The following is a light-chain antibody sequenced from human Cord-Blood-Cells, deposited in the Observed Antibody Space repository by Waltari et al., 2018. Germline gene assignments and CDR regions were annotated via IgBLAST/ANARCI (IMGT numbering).Light chain of an antibody. J-gene: IGLJ1*01. V-gene: IGLV2-8*01. CDR2: EVS. Sequence: QSALTQPPSASGSPGQSVTISCTGTSSDVGGYNYVSWYQQHPGKAPTLMIYEVSTRPSGFPDRFSGSKSGNTASLTVSGLQAEDEADYYCSSYAGSNNYVFGSGTKVTVL. CDR3: SSYAGSNNYV. CDR1: SSDVGGYNY.